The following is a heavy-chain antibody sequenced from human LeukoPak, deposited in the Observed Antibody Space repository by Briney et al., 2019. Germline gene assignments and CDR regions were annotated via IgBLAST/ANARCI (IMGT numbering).Heavy chain of an antibody. CDR1: GITFSSYA. J-gene: IGHJ4*02. CDR2: ISYDGSNR. Sequence: PGGSLRLSCAASGITFSSYAMHWVRQAPGKGLEWVAVISYDGSNRYYADSVKGRFTISRDNSKNTLYLQMNSLRPEDTAVYYCARDIRSHSDYWGQGTLVIVSS. CDR3: ARDIRSHSDY. D-gene: IGHD2-21*01. V-gene: IGHV3-30-3*01.